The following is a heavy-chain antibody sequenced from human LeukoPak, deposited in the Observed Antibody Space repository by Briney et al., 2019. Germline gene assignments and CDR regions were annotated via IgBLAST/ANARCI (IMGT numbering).Heavy chain of an antibody. CDR1: GGTFSSYA. CDR2: IIPIFGTA. J-gene: IGHJ4*02. D-gene: IGHD3-22*01. V-gene: IGHV1-69*01. CDR3: ARERNYYDSSGYYYYPY. Sequence: ASVKVSCKASGGTFSSYAISWVRQAPGQGLEWMGGIIPIFGTANYAQKFQGRVTITADESTSIAYMELSSLRSEDTAVYYCARERNYYDSSGYYYYPYWGQGTLVTVSS.